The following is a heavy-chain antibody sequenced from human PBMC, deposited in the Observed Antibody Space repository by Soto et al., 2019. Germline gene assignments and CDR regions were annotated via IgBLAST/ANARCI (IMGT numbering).Heavy chain of an antibody. V-gene: IGHV3-15*01. D-gene: IGHD3-10*01. CDR1: GFTFSNAW. CDR2: IKSKTDGGTT. Sequence: EVQLVESGGGLVKPGGSLRLSCAASGFTFSNAWMSWVRQAPGKGLEWVGRIKSKTDGGTTDYAAPVKGRFTISRDDSKNTLYLQMNSLKTEDTAVYYCTTDLSDYGSGSYFLDYYYYYMDVWGKGTTVTVSS. CDR3: TTDLSDYGSGSYFLDYYYYYMDV. J-gene: IGHJ6*03.